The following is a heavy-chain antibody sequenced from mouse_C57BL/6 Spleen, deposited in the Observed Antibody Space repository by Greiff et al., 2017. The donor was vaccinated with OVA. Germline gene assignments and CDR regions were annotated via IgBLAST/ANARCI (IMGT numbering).Heavy chain of an antibody. V-gene: IGHV2-9*01. CDR2: IWGGGST. D-gene: IGHD1-1*01. CDR1: GFSLTSYG. J-gene: IGHJ1*03. CDR3: AKHPSYYGSSYVGWYFDV. Sequence: QVQLQQSGPGLVAPSQSLSITCTVSGFSLTSYGVDWVRQPPGKGLEWLGVIWGGGSTNYNSALMSRLSISKDNSKSQVFLKMNSLQTDDTAMYYCAKHPSYYGSSYVGWYFDVWGTGTTVTVSS.